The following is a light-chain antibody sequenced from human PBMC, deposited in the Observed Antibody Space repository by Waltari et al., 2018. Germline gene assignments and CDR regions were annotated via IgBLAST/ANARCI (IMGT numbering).Light chain of an antibody. V-gene: IGKV2-29*02. CDR1: QSLLHSNGNTY. CDR2: RVS. CDR3: MQALQTPLT. Sequence: DIVMTQTTLSLPVTPGEPASISCRSSQSLLHSNGNTYLYWYLQKPGQPPRLLIYRVSNRFSGVPDRFSGSGSGTDFTLKISRVEAEDVGVYYCMQALQTPLTFGGGTKVEIK. J-gene: IGKJ4*01.